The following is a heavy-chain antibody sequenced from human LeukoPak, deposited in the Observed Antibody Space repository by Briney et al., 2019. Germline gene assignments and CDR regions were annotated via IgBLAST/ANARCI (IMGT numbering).Heavy chain of an antibody. CDR1: GYTLSNYD. CDR2: INVYNGNT. CDR3: AREESIGRYQFLHEY. Sequence: ASVKVSCKASGYTLSNYDISWVRQAPGQGLEWMGWINVYNGNTNYAQKFQGRVTMTTDTSTSTASMEVRSLRADDTAVYYCAREESIGRYQFLHEYWGQGTLVTVSS. D-gene: IGHD1-26*01. V-gene: IGHV1-18*01. J-gene: IGHJ4*02.